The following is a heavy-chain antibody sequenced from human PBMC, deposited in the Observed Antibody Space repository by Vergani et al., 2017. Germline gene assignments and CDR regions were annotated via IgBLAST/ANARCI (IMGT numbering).Heavy chain of an antibody. CDR2: ISAYNGNT. CDR3: ARVAYNGNDVGWFEP. D-gene: IGHD1-20*01. J-gene: IGHJ5*02. Sequence: QVQLVQSGAEVKKPGASLKVSCKASGYTFTSYGISWVRQAPGQGLEWMGWISAYNGNTNYAQKLQGRVTMTTDTSTRTAYMGLRSLRSDDTALYYCARVAYNGNDVGWFEPWGEGTLVTVSA. V-gene: IGHV1-18*01. CDR1: GYTFTSYG.